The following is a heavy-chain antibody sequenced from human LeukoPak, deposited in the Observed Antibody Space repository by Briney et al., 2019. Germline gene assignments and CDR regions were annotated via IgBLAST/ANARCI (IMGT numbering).Heavy chain of an antibody. D-gene: IGHD4-23*01. V-gene: IGHV1-69*01. J-gene: IGHJ4*02. CDR1: GGTFSSYA. CDR2: IIPIFGTA. Sequence: SVKVSCKASGGTFSSYAISWVRQAPGQGLEWMGGIIPIFGTANYAQKFQGRVTITADESTSTASMELSSLRSEDTAMSVCDRDLLYGGKGASGDYWGQGTLVTVSS. CDR3: DRDLLYGGKGASGDY.